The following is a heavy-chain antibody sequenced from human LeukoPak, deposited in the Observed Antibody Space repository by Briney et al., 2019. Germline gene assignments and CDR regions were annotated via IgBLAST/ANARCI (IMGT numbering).Heavy chain of an antibody. J-gene: IGHJ3*02. CDR1: GFTFSTYE. Sequence: GGSLRLSCAASGFTFSTYEVNWVRQAPGRGLEWVSYISSSGSTKYYADSVKGRFTVSRDNSKNTLYLQMNSLRVEDTAVYYCARVRVGATTGDTFDIWGQGTMVAVAS. V-gene: IGHV3-48*03. D-gene: IGHD1-26*01. CDR2: ISSSGSTK. CDR3: ARVRVGATTGDTFDI.